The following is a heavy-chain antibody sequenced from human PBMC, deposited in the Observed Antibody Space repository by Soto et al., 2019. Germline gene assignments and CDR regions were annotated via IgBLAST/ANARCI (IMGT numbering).Heavy chain of an antibody. CDR1: GYTLRELN. J-gene: IGHJ4*02. CDR2: YDPAKGET. D-gene: IGHD2-21*02. Sequence: QVPLRQSGPDVKRPGASVKVSCHVTGYTLRELNLHWVRRAPGKGLEWLAGYDPAKGETFYAQTVKDRIIVTEDTSAVTAYMELRDLTFDDSAVYYCATGDQLSAEVTGISFSFWGQGTRVTVSS. V-gene: IGHV1-24*01. CDR3: ATGDQLSAEVTGISFSF.